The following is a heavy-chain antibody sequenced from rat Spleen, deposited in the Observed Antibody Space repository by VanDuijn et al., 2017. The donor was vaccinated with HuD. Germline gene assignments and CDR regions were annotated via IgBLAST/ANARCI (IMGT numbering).Heavy chain of an antibody. CDR2: ISTSGGST. CDR3: ARPTTGIPFNY. Sequence: EVQLVESGGGLVQPGRSMKLSCAASGITLSDYGMAWVLQAPTKGLEWVASISTSGGSTYYRDSVKGRFTLSRDNAKSTLYLQMDSLRSEDTAIYYCARPTTGIPFNYWGQGVMVTVSS. D-gene: IGHD1-9*01. CDR1: GITLSDYG. V-gene: IGHV5-25*01. J-gene: IGHJ2*01.